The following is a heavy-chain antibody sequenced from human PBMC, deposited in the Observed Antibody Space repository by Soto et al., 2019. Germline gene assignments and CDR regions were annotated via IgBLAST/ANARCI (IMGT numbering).Heavy chain of an antibody. Sequence: PSETLSLTCTVSGGSVSSSSYYWGWVRQPPGKGLEWIGSVYYSGSTYYNPSLESRVTISVDKSKNQFSLKVSSATAADTAVYYCARHSNRNYGLYYFDYWGLGALVTVSS. CDR3: ARHSNRNYGLYYFDY. D-gene: IGHD4-4*01. CDR2: VYYSGST. J-gene: IGHJ4*02. V-gene: IGHV4-39*01. CDR1: GGSVSSSSYY.